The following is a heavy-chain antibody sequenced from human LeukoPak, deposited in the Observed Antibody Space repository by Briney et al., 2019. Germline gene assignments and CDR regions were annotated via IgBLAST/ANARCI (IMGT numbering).Heavy chain of an antibody. CDR2: IYYSGST. Sequence: SETLSPTCTVSGGFVSSGSYYWSWIRQPPGKGLEWIGYIYYSGSTNYNPSLKSRVTISVDTSKNQFSLKLSSVTAADTAVYYCARAAAGTTGYYFDYWGQGTLVTVSS. CDR1: GGFVSSGSYY. CDR3: ARAAAGTTGYYFDY. V-gene: IGHV4-61*01. J-gene: IGHJ4*02. D-gene: IGHD1-1*01.